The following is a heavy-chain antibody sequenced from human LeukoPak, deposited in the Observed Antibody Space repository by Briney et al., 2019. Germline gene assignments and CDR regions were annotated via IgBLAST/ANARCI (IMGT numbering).Heavy chain of an antibody. Sequence: ASVKVSCKVSGYTLTELSMHWVRQAPGKGLEWMGGFDPEDGETIYAQKFQGRVTMTEDTSTDTAYMELSSLRSDDTAVYYCARQISGVVRIDYWGQGTLVTVSS. CDR2: FDPEDGET. D-gene: IGHD3-3*01. V-gene: IGHV1-24*01. CDR1: GYTLTELS. CDR3: ARQISGVVRIDY. J-gene: IGHJ4*02.